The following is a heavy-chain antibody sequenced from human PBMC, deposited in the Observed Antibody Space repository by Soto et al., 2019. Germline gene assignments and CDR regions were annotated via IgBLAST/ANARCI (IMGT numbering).Heavy chain of an antibody. J-gene: IGHJ6*02. D-gene: IGHD3-3*01. CDR2: ISGSGGSP. V-gene: IGHV3-23*01. CDR3: AKGPTIFGVIIVAEYYYGMDV. Sequence: EVQLLESGGNLVQPGGSLRLSCVASGFIFSTSAMSWVRQAPGKGREWVSAISGSGGSPYYADSVKGRFTISRDNSKNTLYLEMKGLRAEDTAVYYCAKGPTIFGVIIVAEYYYGMDVWGQGTTVTVSS. CDR1: GFIFSTSA.